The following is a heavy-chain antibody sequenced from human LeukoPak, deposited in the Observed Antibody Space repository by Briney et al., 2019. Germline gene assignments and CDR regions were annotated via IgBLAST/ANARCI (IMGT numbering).Heavy chain of an antibody. CDR2: IWYDGSNK. D-gene: IGHD6-19*01. CDR3: AREAYSSGWYGEFDY. CDR1: GFTFSGYG. J-gene: IGHJ4*02. Sequence: PGGSLRLSCAASGFTFSGYGMHWVRQAPGKGLEWVAVIWYDGSNKYYADSAKGRFTISRDNSKNTLYLQMNSLRAEDTAVYYCAREAYSSGWYGEFDYWGQGTLVTVSS. V-gene: IGHV3-33*01.